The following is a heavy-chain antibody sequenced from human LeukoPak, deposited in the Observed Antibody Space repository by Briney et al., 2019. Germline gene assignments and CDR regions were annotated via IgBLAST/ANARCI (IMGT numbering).Heavy chain of an antibody. Sequence: PGGSLRLSCAAPGFTFDDYAMHWVRQAPGKGLEWVSGISWNSGNIGYADSVKGRFTISRDNAKNSLYLQMNSLRAEDTALYYCAKASTVTTRSIDYWGQGTLVTVSS. CDR1: GFTFDDYA. CDR2: ISWNSGNI. V-gene: IGHV3-9*01. CDR3: AKASTVTTRSIDY. J-gene: IGHJ4*02. D-gene: IGHD4-17*01.